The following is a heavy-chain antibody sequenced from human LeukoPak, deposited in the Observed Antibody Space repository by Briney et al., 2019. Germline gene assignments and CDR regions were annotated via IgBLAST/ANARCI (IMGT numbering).Heavy chain of an antibody. Sequence: GESLRLSCAASGFTIKSYDMHWVRQAPGKGLEWMAAISYDGSNKYYVDSVKGRFTISRDNSKNTLYLQMVSLKSEDTAVYYCASGYSVEMATMPDWGQGTLVTVTS. D-gene: IGHD5-24*01. CDR2: ISYDGSNK. V-gene: IGHV3-30*03. CDR1: GFTIKSYD. J-gene: IGHJ4*02. CDR3: ASGYSVEMATMPD.